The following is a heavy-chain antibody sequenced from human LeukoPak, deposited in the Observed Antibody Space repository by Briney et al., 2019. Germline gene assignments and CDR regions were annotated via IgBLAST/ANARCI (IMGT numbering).Heavy chain of an antibody. Sequence: ASVKVSCKVSGYTLTELSMHWVRQAPGKGLEWMGGFDPEDGETIYAQKFQGRVTMTEDTSTDTAYMELSSLRSEDTAVYYCATPLTAGNYFDYWGLGTLVTVSS. J-gene: IGHJ4*02. V-gene: IGHV1-24*01. CDR3: ATPLTAGNYFDY. CDR1: GYTLTELS. CDR2: FDPEDGET.